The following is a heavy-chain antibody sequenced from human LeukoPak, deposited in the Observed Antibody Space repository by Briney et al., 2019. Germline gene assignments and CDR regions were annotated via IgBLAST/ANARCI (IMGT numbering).Heavy chain of an antibody. Sequence: GGSLRLSCSASGFTYTDYSMSWVRQVAGKGLEWVSGIGRTGEYKYYADSVKGRFTIARDNSKEIVLLQINSLRAKDTAIYYCVKDRPCGTCMTTDAGGQGTAV. CDR1: GFTYTDYS. CDR2: IGRTGEYK. D-gene: IGHD4-11*01. V-gene: IGHV3-23*01. J-gene: IGHJ6*02. CDR3: VKDRPCGTCMTTDA.